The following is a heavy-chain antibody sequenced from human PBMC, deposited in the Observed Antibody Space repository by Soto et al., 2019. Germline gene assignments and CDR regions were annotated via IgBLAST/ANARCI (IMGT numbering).Heavy chain of an antibody. D-gene: IGHD3-10*01. J-gene: IGHJ4*02. CDR2: VNHSGST. Sequence: SETLSLTCTVYGGSISSHYWSWIRQPPGQGLEWIGYVNHSGSTNYNPSLKSRVTISVDTSKSQFSLRLSSVTAADTAVYFCARLDGVGHSFDYWGQGALVTVSS. CDR3: ARLDGVGHSFDY. CDR1: GGSISSHY. V-gene: IGHV4-59*08.